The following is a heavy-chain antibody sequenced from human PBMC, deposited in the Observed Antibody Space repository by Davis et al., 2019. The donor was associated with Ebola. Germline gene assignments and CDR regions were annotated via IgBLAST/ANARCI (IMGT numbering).Heavy chain of an antibody. CDR2: IYCGDSDT. J-gene: IGHJ2*01. CDR1: GYSFTNYW. CDR3: ARPMTNYWYFDL. V-gene: IGHV5-51*01. Sequence: GESLKISCKGSGYSFTNYWIAWVRQMPGKGPEWMGIIYCGDSDTRYSPSFEGQVTISVDRSITTAYLQWSSLKASDTAMYYCARPMTNYWYFDLWGRGTLVTVSS.